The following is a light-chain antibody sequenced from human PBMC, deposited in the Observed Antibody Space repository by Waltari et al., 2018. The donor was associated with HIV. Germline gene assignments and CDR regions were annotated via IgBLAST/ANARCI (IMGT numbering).Light chain of an antibody. CDR2: EVS. CDR1: SSDVGSYSY. V-gene: IGLV2-14*01. CDR3: NSYTSISTWV. Sequence: QSALTQPASVSGSPGPSITISCTGSSSDVGSYSYVSWYQQHPGKAPKLIIYEVSNRPAGVSHRFSGSKSGNTASLTISGLQPEDEADYYCNSYTSISTWVFGGGTKLTVL. J-gene: IGLJ3*02.